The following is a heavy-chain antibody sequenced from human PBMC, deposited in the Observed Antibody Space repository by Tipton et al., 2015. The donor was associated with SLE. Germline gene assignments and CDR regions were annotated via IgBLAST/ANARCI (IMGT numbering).Heavy chain of an antibody. D-gene: IGHD3-3*01. J-gene: IGHJ5*02. CDR2: ISKSGRT. V-gene: IGHV4-4*09. CDR1: GDSISNYY. Sequence: TLSLTCTVSGDSISNYYWSWIRQSPGKGLEWIGRISKSGRTDYSPSLKSRLTFSIDMSKNQFSLKLSSVTAADTAMYYCAREEVIGDFWSGYLDRWGQGALVTVSS. CDR3: AREEVIGDFWSGYLDR.